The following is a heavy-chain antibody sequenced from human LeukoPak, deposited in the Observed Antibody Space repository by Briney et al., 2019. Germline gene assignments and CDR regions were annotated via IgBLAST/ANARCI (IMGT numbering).Heavy chain of an antibody. D-gene: IGHD3-9*01. CDR1: GGSISSYY. J-gene: IGHJ6*02. CDR2: IYYSGST. Sequence: SETLSLTCTVSGGSISSYYWSWIRQPPWKGLEWIGYIYYSGSTNYNPSLKSRVTISVDTSKNQFSLKLSSVTAADTAFYYKERGAYDILTGGVNYYYYGMDVWGQGTTVTVSS. V-gene: IGHV4-59*01. CDR3: ERGAYDILTGGVNYYYYGMDV.